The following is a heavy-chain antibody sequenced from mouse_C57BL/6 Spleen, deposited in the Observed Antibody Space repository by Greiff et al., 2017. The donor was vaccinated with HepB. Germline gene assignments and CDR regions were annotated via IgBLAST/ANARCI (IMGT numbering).Heavy chain of an antibody. D-gene: IGHD2-2*01. Sequence: EVQLQQSGPELVKPGASVKISCKASGYTFTDYYMNWVKQSHGKSLEWIGDINPNNGGTSYNQKFKGKATLTVDKSSSTAYMELRSLTSEDSAVYYCARKGKWLHFDYWGQGTTLTVSS. CDR2: INPNNGGT. V-gene: IGHV1-26*01. CDR3: ARKGKWLHFDY. J-gene: IGHJ2*01. CDR1: GYTFTDYY.